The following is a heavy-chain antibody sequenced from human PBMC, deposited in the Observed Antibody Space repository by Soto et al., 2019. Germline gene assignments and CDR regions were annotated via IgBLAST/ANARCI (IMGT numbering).Heavy chain of an antibody. D-gene: IGHD6-13*01. CDR1: GFTLTRSA. CDR2: ISAGGGGT. Sequence: GGSLRLSCAGSGFTLTRSAVSWVRQAPGKGLEWVSGISAGGGGTYYADSVKGRFTISRDNSKNTLYLQMNSLRAEDTAVYYCARPILAAAGPFDYWGQGTLVTVSS. J-gene: IGHJ4*02. CDR3: ARPILAAAGPFDY. V-gene: IGHV3-23*01.